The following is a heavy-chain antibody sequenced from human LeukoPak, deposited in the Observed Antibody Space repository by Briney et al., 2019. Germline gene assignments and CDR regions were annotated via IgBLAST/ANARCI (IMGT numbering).Heavy chain of an antibody. CDR2: ISGSGGST. V-gene: IGHV3-23*01. CDR3: TTDHGPSVAGVYYYYGMDV. Sequence: GGSLRLSCAASGFTFSSYAMSWVRQAPGKGLEWVSAISGSGGSTYYADSMKGRFTISRDNSKNTLYLQMNSLRAEDTAVYYCTTDHGPSVAGVYYYYGMDVWGQGTTVTVSS. J-gene: IGHJ6*02. CDR1: GFTFSSYA. D-gene: IGHD6-19*01.